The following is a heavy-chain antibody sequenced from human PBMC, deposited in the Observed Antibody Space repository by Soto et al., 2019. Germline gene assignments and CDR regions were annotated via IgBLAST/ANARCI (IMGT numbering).Heavy chain of an antibody. Sequence: GGSLRLSCAASGFTFSSYAMSWVRQAPGKGLEWVSAISGSGTSTYYADSVKGRFTISRDKSKNTLYLQMNSLRVEDTAVYYCAKAPAARWFDYRAQGSLVAVSS. CDR2: ISGSGTST. J-gene: IGHJ4*02. V-gene: IGHV3-23*01. CDR3: AKAPAARWFDY. D-gene: IGHD2-15*01. CDR1: GFTFSSYA.